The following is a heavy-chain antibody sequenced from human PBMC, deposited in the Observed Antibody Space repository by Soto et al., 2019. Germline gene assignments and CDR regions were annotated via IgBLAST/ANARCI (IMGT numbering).Heavy chain of an antibody. V-gene: IGHV4-34*01. D-gene: IGHD3-16*02. J-gene: IGHJ4*02. Sequence: PSETLSLTCAVYGGSFSGYYWSWIRQPPGKGLEWIGEINHSGSTNYNPSLKSRVTISVDTSKNQFSLKLSSVTAADTAVYYCARYYDYVWGSYRYTSPFDYWGQGTLVTVSS. CDR1: GGSFSGYY. CDR2: INHSGST. CDR3: ARYYDYVWGSYRYTSPFDY.